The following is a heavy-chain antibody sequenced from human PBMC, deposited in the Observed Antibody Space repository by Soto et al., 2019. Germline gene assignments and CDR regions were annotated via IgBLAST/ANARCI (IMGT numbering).Heavy chain of an antibody. CDR2: INPKSGGT. CDR1: GYSFTDYH. V-gene: IGHV1-2*04. CDR3: ARGDSTDCSNGVCSFFYNHDMDV. J-gene: IGHJ6*02. Sequence: ASMKVSCKASGYSFTDYHIHWVRQAPGQGLEWLGRINPKSGGTSTAQKFQGWVTMTTDTSISTASMELTRLTSDDTAIYYCARGDSTDCSNGVCSFFYNHDMDVWGQGTTVTVSS. D-gene: IGHD2-8*01.